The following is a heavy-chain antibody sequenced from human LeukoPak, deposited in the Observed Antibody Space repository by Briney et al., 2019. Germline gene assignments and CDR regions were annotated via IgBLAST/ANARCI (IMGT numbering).Heavy chain of an antibody. CDR3: ARAVSSWSNSLDY. V-gene: IGHV4-31*03. J-gene: IGHJ4*02. Sequence: SETLSLTCTVSGGSISSGGYYWSWIRQHPGKGLKWIGCIYYSGSTYYNPSLKSRVTISVDTSKNQFSLKLSSVTAADTAVYYCARAVSSWSNSLDYWGQGTLVTVSS. CDR2: IYYSGST. D-gene: IGHD6-13*01. CDR1: GGSISSGGYY.